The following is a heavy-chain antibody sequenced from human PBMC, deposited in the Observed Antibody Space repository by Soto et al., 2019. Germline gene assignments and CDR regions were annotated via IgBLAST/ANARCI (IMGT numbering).Heavy chain of an antibody. CDR2: IYYSGST. J-gene: IGHJ6*04. Sequence: QGQLQESGPGLVKPSQTLSLTCTVAGGAISSGDYYWGWIRQPPGKGLQCIAYIYYSGSTYYTPSLKSRVTISLDTSKNQFPLKMSSVTAADTAVYYCVRVAVTDYYYDMDVWGKGTTVTVSS. D-gene: IGHD4-4*01. CDR3: VRVAVTDYYYDMDV. CDR1: GGAISSGDYY. V-gene: IGHV4-30-4*01.